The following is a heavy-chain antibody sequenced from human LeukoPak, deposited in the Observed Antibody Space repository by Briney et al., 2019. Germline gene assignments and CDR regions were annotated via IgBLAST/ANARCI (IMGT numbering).Heavy chain of an antibody. Sequence: ESGPTLVNPTQTLTLTCTFSGFSLSTSGVGVGWIRQPPGKALEWLALIYLDDDKRYNPSLKRRLTITKDTSKNQVVLTMTNMDPVDTATYYCTHRRYPYGQPNYWGQGTLVTVSS. CDR2: IYLDDDK. D-gene: IGHD3-10*01. CDR1: GFSLSTSGVG. J-gene: IGHJ4*02. CDR3: THRRYPYGQPNY. V-gene: IGHV2-5*02.